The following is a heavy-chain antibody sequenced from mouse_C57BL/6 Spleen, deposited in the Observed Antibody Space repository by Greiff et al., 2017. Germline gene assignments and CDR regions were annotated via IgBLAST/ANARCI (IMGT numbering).Heavy chain of an antibody. CDR2: IGPGSGST. D-gene: IGHD1-1*01. Sequence: VKVVESGAELVKPGASVKISCKASGYTFTDYYINWVKQRPGQGLEWIGKIGPGSGSTYYNEKFKGKATVTADKSSSTAYMQLSSLTSEDSAVYFCAGGGYYYGSSSYYYAMDYWGQGTSVTVSS. CDR3: AGGGYYYGSSSYYYAMDY. V-gene: IGHV1-77*01. CDR1: GYTFTDYY. J-gene: IGHJ4*01.